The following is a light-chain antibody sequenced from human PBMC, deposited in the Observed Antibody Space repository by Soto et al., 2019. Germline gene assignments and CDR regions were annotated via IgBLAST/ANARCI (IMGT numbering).Light chain of an antibody. CDR2: AAS. CDR3: QQVNSYPLT. Sequence: DIQLTQSPSFLSASVGDGVTITCRASQGISSYLAWYQQKPGKAPKLLIYAASTLQSGVPSRFSGSGSGTEFTLTISILQPEDFATYYGQQVNSYPLTFGQGTKLEIK. J-gene: IGKJ2*01. CDR1: QGISSY. V-gene: IGKV1-9*01.